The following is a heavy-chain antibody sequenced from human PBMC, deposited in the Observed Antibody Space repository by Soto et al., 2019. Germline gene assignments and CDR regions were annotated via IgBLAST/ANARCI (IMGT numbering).Heavy chain of an antibody. V-gene: IGHV1-69*01. Sequence: KAASRASGRQFSRYAATRACQVLGQELEWMGGIIPIFGTANYAQKFQGRVTITADESTSTAYMELSSLRSEDTAVYYCARPTARTSRSTNFHSLRDG. J-gene: IGHJ6*01. CDR1: GRQFSRYA. D-gene: IGHD2-21*02. CDR3: ARPTARTSRSTNFHSLRDG. CDR2: IIPIFGTA.